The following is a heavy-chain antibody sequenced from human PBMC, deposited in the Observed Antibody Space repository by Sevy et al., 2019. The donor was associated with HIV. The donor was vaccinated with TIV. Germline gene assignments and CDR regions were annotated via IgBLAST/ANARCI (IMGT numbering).Heavy chain of an antibody. D-gene: IGHD6-6*01. CDR3: ARAQGSIAARFYYYYYMDV. CDR2: IGTAGDT. V-gene: IGHV3-13*01. Sequence: GGSLRLSCAASGFTFSSYDMHWVRQATGKGLEWVSAIGTAGDTYYPGSVKGRFTISRENAKNSLYLQMNSLRAGDTAVYYCARAQGSIAARFYYYYYMDVWGKWTTVTVSS. J-gene: IGHJ6*03. CDR1: GFTFSSYD.